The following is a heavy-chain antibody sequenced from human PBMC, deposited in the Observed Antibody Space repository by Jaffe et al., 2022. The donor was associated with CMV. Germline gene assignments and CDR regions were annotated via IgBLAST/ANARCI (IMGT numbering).Heavy chain of an antibody. J-gene: IGHJ4*02. V-gene: IGHV6-1*01. CDR3: ARGRYNSEVAAPTPFDY. CDR2: TYYRSKWYN. CDR1: GDSVSSNSAA. D-gene: IGHD6-19*01. Sequence: QVQLQQSGPGLVKPSQTLSLTCAISGDSVSSNSAAWNWIRQSPSRGLEWLGRTYYRSKWYNDYAVSVKSRITINPDTSKNQFSLQLNSVTPEDTAVYYCARGRYNSEVAAPTPFDYWGQGTLVTVSS.